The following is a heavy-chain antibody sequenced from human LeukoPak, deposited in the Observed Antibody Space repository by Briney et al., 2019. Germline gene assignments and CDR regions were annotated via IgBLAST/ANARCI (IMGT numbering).Heavy chain of an antibody. CDR3: ARDRGDGYNDY. V-gene: IGHV4-31*03. J-gene: IGHJ4*02. D-gene: IGHD5-24*01. CDR1: GGSISSGGYY. CDR2: IYYSGST. Sequence: SETLSLTCTVSGGSISSGGYYWSWIRQHPGKGLEWIGYIYYSGSTYYNPSPKSRVTISVDTSKNQFSLRLSSVAAADTAIYYCARDRGDGYNDYWGQGTLVTVSS.